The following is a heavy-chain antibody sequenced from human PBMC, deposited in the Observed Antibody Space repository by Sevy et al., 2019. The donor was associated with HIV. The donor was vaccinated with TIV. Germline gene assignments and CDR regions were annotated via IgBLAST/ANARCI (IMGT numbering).Heavy chain of an antibody. J-gene: IGHJ4*02. D-gene: IGHD2-2*01. CDR3: VRRYCSSSTCYDTAFDS. Sequence: SGPTLVKPTQTLTLTCTFSGFSLSTIGMCVSWIRQPPGKALEWLALIDWDDDKYYSTSLKTRLIIPKDNSKNRLVLTVTNVEPVDTATYYCVRRYCSSSTCYDTAFDSWGQGTLVTVSS. V-gene: IGHV2-70*12. CDR2: IDWDDDK. CDR1: GFSLSTIGMC.